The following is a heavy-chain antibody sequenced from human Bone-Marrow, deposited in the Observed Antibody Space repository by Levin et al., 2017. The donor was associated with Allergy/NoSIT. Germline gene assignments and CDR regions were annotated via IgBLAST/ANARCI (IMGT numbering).Heavy chain of an antibody. V-gene: IGHV4-34*01. Sequence: ASETLSLTCAVNGESFSGYFWTWIRQSPGKGLEWIGQINFNGITTYNPSLKSRVIISVDPTKKQFSLKLNYLTAADTAVYFCARGGEVPSQYYFDYWGQGTRVTVSS. CDR3: ARGGEVPSQYYFDY. D-gene: IGHD4-11*01. J-gene: IGHJ4*02. CDR1: GESFSGYF. CDR2: INFNGIT.